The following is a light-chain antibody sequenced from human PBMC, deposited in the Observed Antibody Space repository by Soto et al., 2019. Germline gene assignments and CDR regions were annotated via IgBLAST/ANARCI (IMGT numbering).Light chain of an antibody. CDR2: EVT. Sequence: QSALTQTASVSGSPGQSITISCTGTSSDIGGHDYVSWYQHFPDNAPKLILYEVTQRPSGVSPRFSGSKSGNTASLTISGLQSEDESDYYCSSYTTTATLLFGGGTKLTVL. V-gene: IGLV2-14*01. J-gene: IGLJ3*02. CDR1: SSDIGGHDY. CDR3: SSYTTTATLL.